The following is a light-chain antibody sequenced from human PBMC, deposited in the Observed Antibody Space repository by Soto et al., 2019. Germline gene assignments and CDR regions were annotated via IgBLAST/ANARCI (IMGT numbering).Light chain of an antibody. J-gene: IGLJ2*01. CDR2: ETR. CDR1: TDSVSRRHY. Sequence: QTVVTQEPSFSVSPGGTVTLTCALATDSVSRRHYPTWYQQTPGQAPRTLIYETRVRSSGVPDRFSGSILGNKAALTITGAQAEDEADYYCVLFMGRGTWEFGGGTKLTVL. V-gene: IGLV8-61*01. CDR3: VLFMGRGTWE.